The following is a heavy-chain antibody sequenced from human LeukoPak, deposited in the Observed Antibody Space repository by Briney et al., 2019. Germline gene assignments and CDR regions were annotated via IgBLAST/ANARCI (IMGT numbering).Heavy chain of an antibody. D-gene: IGHD3-10*01. CDR3: ATAYGSGSYRPVGAGIADY. Sequence: GASVKVSCKASGGTFSSYAISWVRQAPGQGLEWMGGIIPIFGTANYAQKFQGRVTITADESTSTAYMELSSLRSEDTAVYYCATAYGSGSYRPVGAGIADYWGQGTLVTVSS. CDR1: GGTFSSYA. CDR2: IIPIFGTA. V-gene: IGHV1-69*13. J-gene: IGHJ4*02.